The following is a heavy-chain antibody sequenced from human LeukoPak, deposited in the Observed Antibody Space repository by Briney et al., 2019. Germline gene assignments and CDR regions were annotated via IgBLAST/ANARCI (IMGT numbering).Heavy chain of an antibody. CDR1: GYTFTSYY. CDR3: ARYYDSSGARQYYFDY. V-gene: IGHV1-46*01. CDR2: INPSGGST. Sequence: ASVKVSCKASGYTFTSYYMHWVRQAPGQGLEWMGIINPSGGSTSYAQKFQGRVTMTRDTSISTAYMELSRLRSDDTAVYYCARYYDSSGARQYYFDYWGQGTLVTVSS. J-gene: IGHJ4*02. D-gene: IGHD3-22*01.